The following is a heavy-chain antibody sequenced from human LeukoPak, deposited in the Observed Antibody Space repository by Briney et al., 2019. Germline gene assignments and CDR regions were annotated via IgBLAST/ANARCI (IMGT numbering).Heavy chain of an antibody. CDR3: ARDQLGAVLYFDY. CDR2: ISDTGNT. V-gene: IGHV3-23*01. CDR1: GFTLSSYA. J-gene: IGHJ4*02. Sequence: GGSLRLSCAASGFTLSSYAMSWVRQAPGKGLEWVSAISDTGNTYHADSVKGRFTISRDNSKNTLYLQINSLRVEDTAVYYCARDQLGAVLYFDYWGQGALVTVSS. D-gene: IGHD1-1*01.